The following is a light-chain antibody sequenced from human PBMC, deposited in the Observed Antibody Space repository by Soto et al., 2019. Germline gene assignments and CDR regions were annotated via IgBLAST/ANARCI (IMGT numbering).Light chain of an antibody. CDR3: RLGKISSGRVV. J-gene: IGLJ2*01. V-gene: IGLV3-21*01. CDR2: YDS. CDR1: NIGSKS. Sequence: SYELTQPPSVSVAPGKTASVACGGSNIGSKSVHWYQKKSGQAPVLVMYYDSDRPSGIPERFSGSNSGNTATLTISRVEAGEEADYYWRLGKISSGRVVLGGGTKVPVL.